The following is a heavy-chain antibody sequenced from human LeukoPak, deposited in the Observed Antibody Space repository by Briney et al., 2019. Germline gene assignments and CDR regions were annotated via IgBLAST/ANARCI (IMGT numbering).Heavy chain of an antibody. CDR2: IPYDGRNE. J-gene: IGHJ4*02. CDR3: ATDGPHHDIDY. V-gene: IGHV3-30*02. CDR1: GFAFSTYG. D-gene: IGHD1-1*01. Sequence: PGRSLRLSCAASGFAFSTYGMHWVRQAPGKGLEWVAFIPYDGRNEKCADSVKGRFTFSRDNSKNTLYLQMNSLRAEDTAVYYCATDGPHHDIDYWGQGALVTVSS.